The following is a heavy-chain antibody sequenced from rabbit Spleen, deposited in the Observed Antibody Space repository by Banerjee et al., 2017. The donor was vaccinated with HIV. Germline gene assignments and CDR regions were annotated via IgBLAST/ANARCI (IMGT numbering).Heavy chain of an antibody. Sequence: EQLVESGGGLVQPEGSLTLTCTASGFSFSNKAVMCWVRQAPGKGLEWIACINALTGKAVYATWAKGRFTFSKTSSTTVTLQVTSLTAADTATYFCARETSSGWGIISFYFSLWGPGTLVTVS. CDR1: GFSFSNKAV. CDR2: INALTGKA. CDR3: ARETSSGWGIISFYFSL. D-gene: IGHD4-1*01. V-gene: IGHV1S45*01. J-gene: IGHJ4*01.